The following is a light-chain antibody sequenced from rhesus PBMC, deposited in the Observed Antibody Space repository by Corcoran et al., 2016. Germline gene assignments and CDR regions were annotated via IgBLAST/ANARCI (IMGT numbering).Light chain of an antibody. V-gene: IGKV3-53*01. CDR2: GAT. J-gene: IGKJ2*01. CDR1: QSVSSY. Sequence: QVILTQSPASLSLSPGERATLSCRASQSVSSYLAWYQQKPGQAPRLLLHGATYRATGIPDRFSGSGSGTEVTLTIRSLEPEDCAVYVYQKYSSSPNRFGQGTKVEIK. CDR3: QKYSSSPNR.